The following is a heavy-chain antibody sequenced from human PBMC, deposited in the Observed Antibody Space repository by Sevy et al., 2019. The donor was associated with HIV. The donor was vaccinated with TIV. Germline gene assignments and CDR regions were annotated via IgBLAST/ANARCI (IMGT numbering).Heavy chain of an antibody. V-gene: IGHV4-38-2*01. Sequence: SETLSLTCAASGSSISSIYYWGWIRQPPGKGLEWIGTIYHGGSTYYNPSLKSRFTISVDTSKNKFYLKVTSVTAADTAVYFCARHKAPAGTYFDYWGRGTLVTVSS. CDR1: GSSISSIYY. CDR3: ARHKAPAGTYFDY. J-gene: IGHJ4*02. CDR2: IYHGGST. D-gene: IGHD1-26*01.